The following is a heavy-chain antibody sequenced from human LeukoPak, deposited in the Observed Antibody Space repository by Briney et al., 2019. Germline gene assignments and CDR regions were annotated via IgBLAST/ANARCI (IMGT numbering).Heavy chain of an antibody. Sequence: GGSLRLSCAASGFTFSSYSMNWVRQAPGKGLEWVSSITSGSSYIYYADSVKGRFTISRDNAKNSLYLQMNSLRAEDTAVYYCAKDWHISSWYGRFDPWGQGTLVTVSS. D-gene: IGHD6-13*01. J-gene: IGHJ5*02. V-gene: IGHV3-21*04. CDR2: ITSGSSYI. CDR3: AKDWHISSWYGRFDP. CDR1: GFTFSSYS.